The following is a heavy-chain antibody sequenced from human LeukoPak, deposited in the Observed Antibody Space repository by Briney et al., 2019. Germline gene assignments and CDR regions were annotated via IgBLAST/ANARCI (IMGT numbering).Heavy chain of an antibody. CDR3: AKDFTQSGGCYMDV. Sequence: GGSLRLSCAASGFTFSSYWMSWVRQAPGKGLEWVSTIIGSGDNTFYADSVKGRFTISRDNSMHTLYLQMNSLRAEDTAIYYCAKDFTQSGGCYMDVWGKGTTVTVSS. J-gene: IGHJ6*03. CDR1: GFTFSSYW. D-gene: IGHD4-23*01. CDR2: IIGSGDNT. V-gene: IGHV3-23*01.